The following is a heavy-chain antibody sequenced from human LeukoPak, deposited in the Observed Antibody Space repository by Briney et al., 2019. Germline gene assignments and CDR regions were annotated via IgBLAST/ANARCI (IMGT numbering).Heavy chain of an antibody. CDR1: GGSINNYY. CDR2: IDDSGNP. D-gene: IGHD2-2*01. V-gene: IGHV4-59*08. CDR3: ARHGAYCTSTSCLNDFDC. J-gene: IGHJ4*02. Sequence: SETLSLTCIVSGGSINNYYWSWIRQPPGKGLEWIGYIDDSGNPNFNPSLRSRVTISIDTSKNQFSLKLSSVTAADTAVYYCARHGAYCTSTSCLNDFDCWGQGTLVTVSS.